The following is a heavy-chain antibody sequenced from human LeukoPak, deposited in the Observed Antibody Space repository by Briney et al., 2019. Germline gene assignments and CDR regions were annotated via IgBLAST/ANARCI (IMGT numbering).Heavy chain of an antibody. CDR1: AYTFTSYY. J-gene: IGHJ4*02. V-gene: IGHV1-2*02. CDR2: IHPNSGGT. Sequence: SRKVARNAAAYTFTSYYMHWVRQAAGERPEWMRWIHPNSGGTNYAQKFPGRVTMTRDTSISTAYNERSRQRSDDTGVYYCASDPTDDWGQRTPVTASS. CDR3: ASDPTDD.